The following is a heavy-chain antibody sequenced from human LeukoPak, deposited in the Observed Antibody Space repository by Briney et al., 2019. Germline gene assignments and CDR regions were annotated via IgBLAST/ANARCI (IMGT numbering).Heavy chain of an antibody. J-gene: IGHJ4*02. V-gene: IGHV4-39*06. D-gene: IGHD3-16*01. CDR3: ATYKYDYVWGNQHFDY. CDR1: NASISSNTYY. CDR2: INYRGST. Sequence: SSETLSLTCTVSNASISSNTYYRAWIRQPPGKGLEYIGSINYRGSTYYNLSLKIRVTLSVDTSKNQFALKLNSVTAADTAVYYCATYKYDYVWGNQHFDYWGQGTLVAVSS.